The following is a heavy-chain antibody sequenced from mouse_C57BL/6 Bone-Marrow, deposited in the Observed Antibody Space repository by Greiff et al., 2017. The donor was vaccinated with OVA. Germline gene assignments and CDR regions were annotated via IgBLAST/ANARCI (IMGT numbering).Heavy chain of an antibody. D-gene: IGHD2-1*01. Sequence: EVQLVESGGGLVKPGGSLKLSCAASGFTFSDYGMHWVRQAPEKGLEWVAYISSGSSTIYYADPVKGRFTIPRDNAKNTLFLQMTSLRSEDTAMYYCARIYYGNYEGKVWYFDVWGTGTTVTVSS. CDR2: ISSGSSTI. CDR1: GFTFSDYG. CDR3: ARIYYGNYEGKVWYFDV. V-gene: IGHV5-17*01. J-gene: IGHJ1*03.